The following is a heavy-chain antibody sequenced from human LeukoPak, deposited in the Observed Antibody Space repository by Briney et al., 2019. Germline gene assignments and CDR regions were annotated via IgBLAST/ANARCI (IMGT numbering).Heavy chain of an antibody. V-gene: IGHV4-39*07. CDR3: ARVNMVRGVIIQYYFDY. Sequence: PSETLSLTCTVSGGSISSSSYYWGWIRQPPGKGLEWIGSIYYSGSTYYNPSLKSRVTISVDTSKNQFSLKLSSVTAADTAVYYCARVNMVRGVIIQYYFDYWGQGTLVTVFS. CDR2: IYYSGST. CDR1: GGSISSSSYY. D-gene: IGHD3-10*01. J-gene: IGHJ4*02.